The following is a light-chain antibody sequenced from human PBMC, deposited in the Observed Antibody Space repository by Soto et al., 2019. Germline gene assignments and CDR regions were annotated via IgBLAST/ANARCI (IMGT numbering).Light chain of an antibody. J-gene: IGKJ1*01. Sequence: EVGLTRCPATGSLSPGERATLSCRASQSVSSYLAWYQQKPGQAPRLLIYDASNRAAGIPARFSGSGSGTDFTLTISRLEPEDFAVYYCQQYGSSGTFGQGTKVDIK. V-gene: IGKV3-11*01. CDR1: QSVSSY. CDR3: QQYGSSGT. CDR2: DAS.